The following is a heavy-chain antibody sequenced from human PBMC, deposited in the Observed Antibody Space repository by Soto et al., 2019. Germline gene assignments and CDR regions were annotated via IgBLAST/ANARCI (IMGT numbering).Heavy chain of an antibody. CDR1: GFTFSSYG. CDR3: AKLGAPPPVADY. J-gene: IGHJ4*02. Sequence: PGGSLRLSCAASGFTFSSYGMHWVRQAPGKGLEWVAVISYDGSNKYYADSVKGRFTISRDNSKNTLYLQMNSLRAEDTAVYYCAKLGAPPPVADYWGQGTLVTVSS. CDR2: ISYDGSNK. V-gene: IGHV3-30*18. D-gene: IGHD3-10*01.